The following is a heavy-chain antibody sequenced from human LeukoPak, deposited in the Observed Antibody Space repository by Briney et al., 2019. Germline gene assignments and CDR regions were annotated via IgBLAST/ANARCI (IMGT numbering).Heavy chain of an antibody. CDR1: GFTFSSYG. V-gene: IGHV3-30*02. J-gene: IGHJ3*02. CDR3: AKDLRWELLYAFDI. Sequence: TGGSLRLSCAASGFTFSSYGIHWVRQAPGKGLEWVAFIRYDGSNKYYADSVKGRFTISRDNSKNTLYLQMNRLRAEDTAVYYCAKDLRWELLYAFDIWGQGTMVTVSS. CDR2: IRYDGSNK. D-gene: IGHD1-26*01.